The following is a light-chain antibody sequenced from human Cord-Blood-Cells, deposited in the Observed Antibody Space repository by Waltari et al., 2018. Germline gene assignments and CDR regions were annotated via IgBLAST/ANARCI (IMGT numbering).Light chain of an antibody. CDR1: SIDVGSYIL. CDR2: EGS. J-gene: IGLJ3*02. CDR3: CSYAGSSTWV. Sequence: QSALTQPASVSGCPGPSLTISCTGPSIDVGSYILVSWYQQHPGKAPKLMIYEGSKRPSGVSNRFSGSKSGNTASLTISGLQAEDEADYYCCSYAGSSTWVFGGGTKLTVL. V-gene: IGLV2-23*01.